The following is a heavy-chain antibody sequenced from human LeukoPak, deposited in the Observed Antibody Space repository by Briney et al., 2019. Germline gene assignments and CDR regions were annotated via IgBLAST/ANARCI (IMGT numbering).Heavy chain of an antibody. D-gene: IGHD3-3*01. CDR3: ARSLEFDP. CDR1: GFTFSSYS. V-gene: IGHV3-48*04. Sequence: GGSLRLSCAASGFTFSSYSMNWVRQAPGKGLEWVSYISSSSSTIYYADSVKGRFTISRDNAKNSLYLQMNSLRAEDTAVYYCARSLEFDPWGQGTLVTVSS. J-gene: IGHJ5*02. CDR2: ISSSSSTI.